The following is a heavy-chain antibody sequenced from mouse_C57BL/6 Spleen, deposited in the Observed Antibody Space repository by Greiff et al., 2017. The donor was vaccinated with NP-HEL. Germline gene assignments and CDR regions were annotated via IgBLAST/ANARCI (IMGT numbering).Heavy chain of an antibody. Sequence: EVQLQQSGPELVKPGASVKISCKASGYSFTDYNMNWVKQSNGKSLEWIGVINPNYGTTSYNQKFKGKATLTVDQSSSTAYMQLYSLTSEDSAVYYSARQPPTCGSSYDYAMDYWGQGTSVTVSS. J-gene: IGHJ4*01. CDR1: GYSFTDYN. V-gene: IGHV1-39*01. CDR3: ARQPPTCGSSYDYAMDY. D-gene: IGHD1-1*01. CDR2: INPNYGTT.